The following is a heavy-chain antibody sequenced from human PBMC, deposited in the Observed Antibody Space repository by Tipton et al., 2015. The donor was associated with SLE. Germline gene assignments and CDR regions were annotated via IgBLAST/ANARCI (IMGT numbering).Heavy chain of an antibody. J-gene: IGHJ4*02. Sequence: TLSLTCTVSGGSISGYYLSWIRQPAGKGLEWIGSVYSRGSTIYNPSIKSRITLSLDTSKKQFSLRVNSATAADTAVYYCARGGGRYYDYWVQGTMVNVSS. CDR1: GGSISGYY. CDR2: VYSRGST. D-gene: IGHD1-26*01. V-gene: IGHV4-4*07. CDR3: ARGGGRYYDY.